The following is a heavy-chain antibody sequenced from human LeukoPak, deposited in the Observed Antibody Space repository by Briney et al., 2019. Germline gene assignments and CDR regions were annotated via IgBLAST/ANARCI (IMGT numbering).Heavy chain of an antibody. Sequence: SVRVSCKASGGTFGSYAISWVRQAPGQGLEWMGGIIPIFGTANYAQKFQGRVTITADESTSTAYMELSSLRSEDTAVYYCARDAGLGADAFDIWGQGTMVTVSS. J-gene: IGHJ3*02. CDR2: IIPIFGTA. D-gene: IGHD1-26*01. V-gene: IGHV1-69*13. CDR1: GGTFGSYA. CDR3: ARDAGLGADAFDI.